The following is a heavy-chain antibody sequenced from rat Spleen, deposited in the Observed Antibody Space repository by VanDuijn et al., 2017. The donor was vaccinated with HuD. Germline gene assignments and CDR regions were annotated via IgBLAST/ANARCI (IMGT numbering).Heavy chain of an antibody. V-gene: IGHV5-31*01. J-gene: IGHJ3*01. CDR2: ISNTGGTT. Sequence: EVQLVESGGGLVQPGRSLKLSCEASGFTFKDYWMTWIRQAPGKGLEWVASISNTGGTTNYPDSVKGRISISRDNAKSTLYVQLNSLRSEDTATYFCTRGVYYGYNAFAYWGQGTLVTVSS. CDR1: GFTFKDYW. CDR3: TRGVYYGYNAFAY. D-gene: IGHD1-9*01.